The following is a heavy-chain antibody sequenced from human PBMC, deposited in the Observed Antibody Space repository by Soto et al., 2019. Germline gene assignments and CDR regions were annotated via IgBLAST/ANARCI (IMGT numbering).Heavy chain of an antibody. Sequence: SETRSLTCTVSGGSISSGVYYWIWIRQHPGKVLEWIGYIYYSGSTYYNPSLKSRVTISVDTSKNQFSLKLSSVTAADTAVYYCARQGGATDPPYFDYWGQGTLVTVSS. CDR1: GGSISSGVYY. V-gene: IGHV4-31*03. CDR2: IYYSGST. D-gene: IGHD1-26*01. J-gene: IGHJ4*02. CDR3: ARQGGATDPPYFDY.